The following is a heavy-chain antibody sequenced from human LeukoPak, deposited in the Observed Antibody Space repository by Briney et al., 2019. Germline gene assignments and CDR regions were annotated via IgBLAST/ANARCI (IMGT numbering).Heavy chain of an antibody. D-gene: IGHD4-17*01. CDR1: GFTFDDYA. CDR2: IDWDGGNP. V-gene: IGHV3-43D*03. Sequence: GGSLRLSCAASGFTFDDYAMHWVRQAPGKGLEWASLIDWDGGNPYYTDSVKGRFTISRDNSKNSLYLQMNSLRAEDTAFYYCAKAHTSYGDYSHIDYWGQGTLVTVSS. J-gene: IGHJ4*02. CDR3: AKAHTSYGDYSHIDY.